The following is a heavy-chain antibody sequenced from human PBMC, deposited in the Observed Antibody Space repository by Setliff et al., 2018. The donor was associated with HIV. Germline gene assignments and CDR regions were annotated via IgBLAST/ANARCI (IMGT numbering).Heavy chain of an antibody. CDR2: INPSGGST. J-gene: IGHJ4*02. CDR1: GYNFNNYY. V-gene: IGHV1-46*02. D-gene: IGHD6-13*01. Sequence: ASVKVSCKASGYNFNNYYIQWLRQAPGERPEWIGEINPSGGSTSYAEKFQGRATVTRDSSTSTLYLQMSSLRAEDTALYYCVKDSNTWAYDYWGQGTLVTVSS. CDR3: VKDSNTWAYDY.